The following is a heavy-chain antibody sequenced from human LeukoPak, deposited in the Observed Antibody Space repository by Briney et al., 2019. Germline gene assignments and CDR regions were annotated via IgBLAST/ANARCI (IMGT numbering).Heavy chain of an antibody. Sequence: GASVKVSCKASGYTFTNYGISWVRQAPGQGLEWMGWISAYNGNTNYAQKLQGRVTMTTDTSTSTAYMELRSLRSDDTAVYYCARDFYYGSGSYSLHYYYMDVWGKGTTVTISS. J-gene: IGHJ6*03. CDR1: GYTFTNYG. CDR2: ISAYNGNT. CDR3: ARDFYYGSGSYSLHYYYMDV. D-gene: IGHD3-10*01. V-gene: IGHV1-18*01.